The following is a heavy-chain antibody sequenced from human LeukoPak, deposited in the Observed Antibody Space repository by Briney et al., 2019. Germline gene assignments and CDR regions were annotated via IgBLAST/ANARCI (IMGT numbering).Heavy chain of an antibody. D-gene: IGHD1-1*01. CDR2: IYYTEST. J-gene: IGHJ5*02. CDR3: ARGSWKFDP. CDR1: GGSISNNY. V-gene: IGHV4-59*01. Sequence: SETLSLTCTVSGGSISNNYWSWIRQPPGKGLEWIGYIYYTESTNYNPFLKSRVTISLDPSKNHFSLKLSSVTAADAAVYYCARGSWKFDPWGQGTLVTVSS.